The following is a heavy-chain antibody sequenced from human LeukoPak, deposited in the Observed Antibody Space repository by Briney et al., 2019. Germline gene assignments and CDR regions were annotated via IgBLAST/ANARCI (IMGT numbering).Heavy chain of an antibody. CDR3: AKGATGLRIVGDD. D-gene: IGHD2-15*01. J-gene: IGHJ4*02. CDR1: GFTFSNYA. V-gene: IGHV3-23*01. Sequence: SGGSLRLSCVASGFTFSNYAMTWVRQAPGMGLEWVSTITGSGNDAYYADSVKGRFTISRDNFKNMLYLQMNSLRAEDTAVYYCAKGATGLRIVGDDWGQGTLVTVSS. CDR2: ITGSGNDA.